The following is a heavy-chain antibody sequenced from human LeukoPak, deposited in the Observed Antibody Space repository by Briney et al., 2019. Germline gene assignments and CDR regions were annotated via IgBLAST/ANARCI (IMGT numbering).Heavy chain of an antibody. CDR3: ARDPRNVGLAP. Sequence: GGSLRLSCAASEFDFSSHAMTWVRQAPGKGLEWVSAISISGSKTYYADSVKGRFTMSRDNVKNTLYLQMNSLRVEDTAVYYCARDPRNVGLAPWGQGTLVTVSS. CDR2: ISISGSKT. J-gene: IGHJ5*02. CDR1: EFDFSSHA. D-gene: IGHD2-15*01. V-gene: IGHV3-23*01.